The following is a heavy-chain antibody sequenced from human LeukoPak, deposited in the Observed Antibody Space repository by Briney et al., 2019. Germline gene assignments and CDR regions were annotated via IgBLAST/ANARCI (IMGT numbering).Heavy chain of an antibody. V-gene: IGHV3-7*01. CDR3: ARDPLSPDYGDLDP. Sequence: GGSLRLSCAASGFSFSNYWMSRVRQAPGKGLEWVANIKQGGSAKYYVDSVNGRFTISRDDAKKSVYLQMNSLRVEDTAVYYCARDPLSPDYGDLDPWGQGTLVTVSS. J-gene: IGHJ5*02. D-gene: IGHD4-17*01. CDR1: GFSFSNYW. CDR2: IKQGGSAK.